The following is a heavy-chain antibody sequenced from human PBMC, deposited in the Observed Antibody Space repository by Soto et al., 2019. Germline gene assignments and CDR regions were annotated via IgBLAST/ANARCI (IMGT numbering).Heavy chain of an antibody. Sequence: QVQLVQSGAEVKKPGASVKVSCKASGYTFTSYDINWVRQATGQGLERMGWMNPNSGNTGYAQKFQGRVTMTRNTSISTAYMELSSLRSEDTAVYYCARDEAYYYYYYGMDVWGQGTTVTVSS. V-gene: IGHV1-8*01. J-gene: IGHJ6*02. CDR1: GYTFTSYD. CDR3: ARDEAYYYYYYGMDV. CDR2: MNPNSGNT.